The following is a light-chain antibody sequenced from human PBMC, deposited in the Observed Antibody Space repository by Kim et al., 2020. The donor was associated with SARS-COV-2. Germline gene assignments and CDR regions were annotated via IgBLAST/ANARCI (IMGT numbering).Light chain of an antibody. J-gene: IGKJ2*01. V-gene: IGKV1-5*03. CDR3: QHYSSYLRT. Sequence: DIQMTQSPSTLSASVGDRVTITCRASQSINNWLAWFQQKPGKAPKLLIYKASSLESGVPSRFSCSGSGTEFTLTISSLQPDDFATYYCQHYSSYLRTFGQGTKLEI. CDR2: KAS. CDR1: QSINNW.